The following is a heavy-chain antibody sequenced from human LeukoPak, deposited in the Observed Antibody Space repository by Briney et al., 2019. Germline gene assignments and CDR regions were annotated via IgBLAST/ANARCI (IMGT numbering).Heavy chain of an antibody. D-gene: IGHD2-8*01. Sequence: GGSLRLSCEASGFSVTNNYMGWFRLAPGKGLEWVSVFYTGGIRYYAGFVRGRFTISRDDSKNTLYLQMNNLRAEDTAIYYCTKMFTKDNWYGGPDYWGQGTLVTVSS. CDR2: FYTGGIR. CDR1: GFSVTNNY. V-gene: IGHV3-53*01. J-gene: IGHJ4*02. CDR3: TKMFTKDNWYGGPDY.